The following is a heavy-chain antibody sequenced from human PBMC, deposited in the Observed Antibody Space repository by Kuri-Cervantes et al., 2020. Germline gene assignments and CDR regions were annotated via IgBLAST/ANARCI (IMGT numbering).Heavy chain of an antibody. CDR2: MNPNSGHT. CDR3: ARVFGTGYPFDN. CDR1: GYTFIAYD. V-gene: IGHV1-8*01. J-gene: IGHJ4*02. D-gene: IGHD2-8*02. Sequence: ASVKVSCKASGYTFIAYDINWVRQATGRGLEWMGWMNPNSGHTIYAQRFQGRVTMTRNTSIGTAYMELSSLRSEDTAVYYCARVFGTGYPFDNWGQGTLVTVSS.